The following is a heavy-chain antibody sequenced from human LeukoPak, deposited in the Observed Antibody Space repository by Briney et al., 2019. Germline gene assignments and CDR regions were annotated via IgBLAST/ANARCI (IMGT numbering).Heavy chain of an antibody. V-gene: IGHV3-30*03. CDR1: GFTFGSSG. Sequence: GGSLTLSCAASGFTFGSSGMHWVRQAPGKGLEWVAVISNDGNEKYYADSVKGRFAISRDNSENRLFLQMNSLRAEDTAVYYCARDRFYSSGTFLDYWGQGTLVTVSS. J-gene: IGHJ4*02. D-gene: IGHD3-10*01. CDR3: ARDRFYSSGTFLDY. CDR2: ISNDGNEK.